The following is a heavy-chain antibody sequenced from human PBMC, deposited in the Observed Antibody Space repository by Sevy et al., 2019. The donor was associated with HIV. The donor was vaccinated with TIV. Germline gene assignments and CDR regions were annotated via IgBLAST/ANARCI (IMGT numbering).Heavy chain of an antibody. CDR1: GGTFSSYA. J-gene: IGHJ6*02. CDR3: ARGTGTTGTIQVDYYYYGMDV. V-gene: IGHV1-69*13. Sequence: ASVKVSCKASGGTFSSYAISWVRQAPGQGLEWMGGIIPIFGTANYAQKFQGRVTITADESTSTAYMELSSLRSEDTAVYYCARGTGTTGTIQVDYYYYGMDVWGQGTTVTVSS. D-gene: IGHD1-1*01. CDR2: IIPIFGTA.